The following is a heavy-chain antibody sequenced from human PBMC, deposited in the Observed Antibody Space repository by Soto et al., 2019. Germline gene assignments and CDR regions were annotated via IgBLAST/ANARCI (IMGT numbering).Heavy chain of an antibody. D-gene: IGHD4-17*01. CDR2: ISGSGGST. J-gene: IGHJ3*02. CDR3: AKSHDYGDYQELINDAFDI. CDR1: GFTFSSYA. V-gene: IGHV3-23*01. Sequence: GGSLRLSCAASGFTFSSYAMSWVRQAPGKGLEWVSAISGSGGSTYYADSVKGRFTISRDNSKNTLYLQMNSLRAEDTAVYYCAKSHDYGDYQELINDAFDIWGQGTMVTVSS.